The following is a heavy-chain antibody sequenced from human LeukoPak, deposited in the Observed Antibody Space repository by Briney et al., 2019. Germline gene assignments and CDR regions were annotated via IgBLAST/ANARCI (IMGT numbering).Heavy chain of an antibody. Sequence: GESLKIFCKGFGYSFTSYWIGWVRQMPGKGLEWMGIIYPGDSDTRYSPSFQGQVTISADKSISTAYLQWSSLKASDTAMYYCARPKATSGWSSFDIWGQGTMVTVSS. D-gene: IGHD6-19*01. CDR2: IYPGDSDT. V-gene: IGHV5-51*01. CDR3: ARPKATSGWSSFDI. J-gene: IGHJ3*02. CDR1: GYSFTSYW.